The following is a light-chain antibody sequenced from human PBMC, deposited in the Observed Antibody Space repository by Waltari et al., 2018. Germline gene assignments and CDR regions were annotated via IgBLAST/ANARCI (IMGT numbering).Light chain of an antibody. CDR3: QVWDITSDHFV. CDR1: TIGSKS. Sequence: SYVLTQPPSVSVAPGQTARITCGGNTIGSKSLHWYQQKPGQAPVLVVYGNSDRPSGIPERFSGSNSGNTATLTISRVEAGDEADYYCQVWDITSDHFVFGTGTKVTVL. V-gene: IGLV3-21*02. CDR2: GNS. J-gene: IGLJ1*01.